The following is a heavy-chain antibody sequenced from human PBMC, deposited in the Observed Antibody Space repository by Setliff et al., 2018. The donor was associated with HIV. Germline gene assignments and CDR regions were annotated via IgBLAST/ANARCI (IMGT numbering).Heavy chain of an antibody. V-gene: IGHV5-51*01. D-gene: IGHD3-16*01. CDR2: IYPDDSAT. CDR3: AKHGFERKSPYNWFDS. J-gene: IGHJ5*01. CDR1: GYSFSDNW. Sequence: GESLKISCKGFGYSFSDNWIGWVRQMPGKGLEWMGIIYPDDSATRYSLSFQGQVTISADKSINTAYLRWRSLRASDTAIYFCAKHGFERKSPYNWFDSWGQGTLVTVSS.